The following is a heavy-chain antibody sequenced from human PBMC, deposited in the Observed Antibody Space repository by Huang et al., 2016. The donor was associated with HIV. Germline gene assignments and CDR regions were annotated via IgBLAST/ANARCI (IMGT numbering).Heavy chain of an antibody. J-gene: IGHJ6*03. V-gene: IGHV4-39*01. D-gene: IGHD3-10*01. CDR2: IFHTGTT. CDR3: ARRRGYFYYMDV. Sequence: QLQLQESGPGLVKPSETLSLPCNVSGDSISSTSYYWGWIRQRPGKGLEWSGNIFHTGTTHYNPSLTSRLDMSIDTSKNQFSLKLTSATAADTAVYYCARRRGYFYYMDVWGQGTTVTVSS. CDR1: GDSISSTSYY.